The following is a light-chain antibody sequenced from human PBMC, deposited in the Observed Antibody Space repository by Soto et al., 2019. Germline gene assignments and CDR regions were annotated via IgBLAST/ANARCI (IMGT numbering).Light chain of an antibody. V-gene: IGKV1-12*01. CDR3: QQANTFPLT. Sequence: DIPMTQSPSSVSASVGDRVTITCRASQGVTRWLAWYQQKPGKAPKLLIYTASSLQSGVPSRFSGSGFGTDFTLTISSLQPEDFATYYCQQANTFPLTFGGGTKVEIK. CDR2: TAS. CDR1: QGVTRW. J-gene: IGKJ4*01.